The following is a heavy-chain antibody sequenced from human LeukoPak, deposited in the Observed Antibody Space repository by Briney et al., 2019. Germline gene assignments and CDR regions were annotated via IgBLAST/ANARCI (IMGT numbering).Heavy chain of an antibody. V-gene: IGHV4-4*02. CDR3: ARVETPGMAAAAFDY. CDR2: IHHSGST. CDR1: GGSISSSSW. D-gene: IGHD6-13*01. Sequence: SETLSLTCAVSGGSISSSSWWSWVRQPPGKGLEWIGEIHHSGSTNYNPSLKSRVTISVDKSKNQFSLKLSSVTAADTAVYYCARVETPGMAAAAFDYWGQGTLVTVSS. J-gene: IGHJ4*02.